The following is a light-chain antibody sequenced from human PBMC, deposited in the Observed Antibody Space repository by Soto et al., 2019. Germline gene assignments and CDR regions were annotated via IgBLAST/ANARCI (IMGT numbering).Light chain of an antibody. CDR1: QSVSSK. Sequence: ETVMTQSPATLSLSPGERATLSCRARQSVSSKLVWYQQKPGQAPRFLIYGASTRATGIPARFRCSGSGTELTLPIDSLQSEDFAVYYCQQYNDWPPAFGGGTKVEIK. J-gene: IGKJ4*01. CDR3: QQYNDWPPA. V-gene: IGKV3-15*01. CDR2: GAS.